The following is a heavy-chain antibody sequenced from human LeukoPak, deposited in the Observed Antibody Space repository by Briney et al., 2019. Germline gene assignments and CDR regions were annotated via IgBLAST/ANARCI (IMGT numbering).Heavy chain of an antibody. CDR1: GFTFSSYW. V-gene: IGHV3-7*01. J-gene: IGHJ4*02. Sequence: PGGSLRLSCAASGFTFSSYWMSWVRQAPGKGLGWVANINQDGSEKYSVDSVKGRFTISRDNAKSSLYLQMNSLRADDTAVYYCARDRALYDSRRGYYYTEDDYWGQGTLVTVSS. D-gene: IGHD3-22*01. CDR3: ARDRALYDSRRGYYYTEDDY. CDR2: INQDGSEK.